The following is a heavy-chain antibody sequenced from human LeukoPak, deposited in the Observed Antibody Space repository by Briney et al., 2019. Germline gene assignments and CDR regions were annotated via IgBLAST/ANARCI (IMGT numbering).Heavy chain of an antibody. J-gene: IGHJ4*02. Sequence: ASVKVSCKVSGYTLTELSMHWVRQAPGKGLEWMGGFDPEDGETIYAQKFQGRVTMTEDTSTDTAYMELSSLRSEDTAVYYCATDLLQLWLGKGYYFDYWGQGTLVAVSS. D-gene: IGHD5-18*01. CDR1: GYTLTELS. CDR2: FDPEDGET. CDR3: ATDLLQLWLGKGYYFDY. V-gene: IGHV1-24*01.